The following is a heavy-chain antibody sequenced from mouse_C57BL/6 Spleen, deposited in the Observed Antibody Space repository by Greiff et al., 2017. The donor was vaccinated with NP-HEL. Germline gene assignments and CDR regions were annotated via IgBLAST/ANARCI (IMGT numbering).Heavy chain of an antibody. Sequence: DVMLVESGGGLVKPGGSLKLSCAASGFTFSDYGMHWVRQAPEKGLEWVAYISSGSSTIYYADTVKGRFTISRDNAKNTLFLQMTSLRSEDTAMYYCARSADYGYKGWYFDVWGTGTTVTVSS. V-gene: IGHV5-17*01. D-gene: IGHD2-2*01. CDR1: GFTFSDYG. CDR2: ISSGSSTI. J-gene: IGHJ1*03. CDR3: ARSADYGYKGWYFDV.